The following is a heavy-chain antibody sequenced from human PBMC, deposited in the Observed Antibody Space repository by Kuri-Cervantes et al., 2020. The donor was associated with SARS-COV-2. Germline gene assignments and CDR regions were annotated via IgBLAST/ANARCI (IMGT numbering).Heavy chain of an antibody. V-gene: IGHV3-23*01. CDR2: ISGSGGST. CDR3: AKQPGFVSRYFDL. CDR1: GFTFSSYA. Sequence: GESLKISCAASGFTFSSYAMSRVRQAPGKGLEWVSAISGSGGSTYYADSVKGRFTISRDNSKNTLYLQMNSLRAEDTAVYYCAKQPGFVSRYFDLWGRGTLVTVSS. J-gene: IGHJ2*01.